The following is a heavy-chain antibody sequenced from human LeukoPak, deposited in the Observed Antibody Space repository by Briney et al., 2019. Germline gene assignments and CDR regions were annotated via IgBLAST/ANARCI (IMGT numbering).Heavy chain of an antibody. V-gene: IGHV4-61*01. J-gene: IGHJ3*02. CDR3: ARVQLRGAFDI. CDR2: IYYSGST. CDR1: GGSVSSGSYY. Sequence: SETLSLTCTVSGGSVSSGSYYWSWLRQPPGQGLEWIGYIYYSGSTNYNPSLKSRVTISVDTSKNQFSLKLSSVTAADTAVYYCARVQLRGAFDIWGQGTMVTVSS. D-gene: IGHD1-26*01.